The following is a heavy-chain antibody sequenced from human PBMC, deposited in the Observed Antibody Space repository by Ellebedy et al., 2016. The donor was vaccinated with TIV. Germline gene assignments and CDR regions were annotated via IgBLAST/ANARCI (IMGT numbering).Heavy chain of an antibody. CDR2: ISYSGSA. J-gene: IGHJ4*02. CDR3: ARSQGYKFDH. Sequence: MPSETLSLTCTVSGGSISPYYWSWIRQPPGKGLEWIGYISYSGSANYTPSLKSRVTISVDTPKNQFSLKLSSVTAADTAVYYCARSQGYKFDHWGQGTLVTVSS. D-gene: IGHD5-24*01. CDR1: GGSISPYY. V-gene: IGHV4-59*08.